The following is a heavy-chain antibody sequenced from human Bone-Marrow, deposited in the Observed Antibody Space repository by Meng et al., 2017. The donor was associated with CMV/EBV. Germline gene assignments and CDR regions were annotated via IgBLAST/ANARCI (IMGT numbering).Heavy chain of an antibody. V-gene: IGHV4-34*01. CDR2: INHSGST. J-gene: IGHJ4*02. CDR1: GGSFSGYY. D-gene: IGHD3-10*01. Sequence: QVQLQQWGAGLLKPSETLSLTCAVYGGSFSGYYWSWIRQPPGKGLEWIGEINHSGSTNYNPSLKSRVTISVDTSKNQFSLKLSSVTAADTAVYYCARVFIGGEDFFDYWGQGTLVTVSS. CDR3: ARVFIGGEDFFDY.